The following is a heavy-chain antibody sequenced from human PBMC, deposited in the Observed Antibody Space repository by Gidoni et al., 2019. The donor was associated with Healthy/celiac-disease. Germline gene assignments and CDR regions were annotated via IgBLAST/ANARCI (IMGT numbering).Heavy chain of an antibody. CDR2: INPNSGGT. Sequence: QVQLVQSGAEVKKPGASVKVSCKASGYTFTGYYMHWVRQAPGQGLEWMGWINPNSGGTNYAQKFQGRVTMTRDTSISTAYMELSRLRSDDTAVYYCATTLRFLEWLLSEFDYWGQGTLVTVSS. V-gene: IGHV1-2*02. J-gene: IGHJ4*02. D-gene: IGHD3-3*01. CDR1: GYTFTGYY. CDR3: ATTLRFLEWLLSEFDY.